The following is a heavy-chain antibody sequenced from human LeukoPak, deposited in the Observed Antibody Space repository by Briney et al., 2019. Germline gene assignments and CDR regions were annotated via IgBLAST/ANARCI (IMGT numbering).Heavy chain of an antibody. Sequence: PSETLSLTCTVSGGSISPYYWHWIRQPPGKGLEWIGYIHDSWATSYNPSLKSRVSMSIDTSKSQFSLKLTSVTAADTAVYYCAREYSAFQYWGQGTLVTVFS. CDR1: GGSISPYY. CDR2: IHDSWAT. D-gene: IGHD2-15*01. J-gene: IGHJ4*02. V-gene: IGHV4-59*01. CDR3: AREYSAFQY.